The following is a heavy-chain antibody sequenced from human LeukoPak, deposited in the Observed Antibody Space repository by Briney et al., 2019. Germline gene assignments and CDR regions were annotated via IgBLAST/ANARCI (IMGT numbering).Heavy chain of an antibody. D-gene: IGHD3-16*01. CDR2: IYYSGST. CDR3: ARDSLGGANWFDP. CDR1: GGSISSSSYY. Sequence: SETLSLTCTVSGGSISSSSYYWGWIRQPPGKGLEWIGSIYYSGSTYYNPSLKSRVTISVDTSKNQFSLKLSSVTAADTAVYYCARDSLGGANWFDPWGQGTLVTVSS. J-gene: IGHJ5*02. V-gene: IGHV4-39*07.